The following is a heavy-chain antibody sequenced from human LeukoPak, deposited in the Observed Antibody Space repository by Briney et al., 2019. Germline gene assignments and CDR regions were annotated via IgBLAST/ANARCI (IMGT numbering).Heavy chain of an antibody. Sequence: GGSLRLSCAASGFTFSSYGMHWVRQAPGKGLEWVAAIWYDGSIQYYADSVEGRFTISRDNSKNTLYLQMGSLRAEDTAVYYCARAGYCSGGSCYGSDYWGQGTLVSVSS. D-gene: IGHD2-15*01. V-gene: IGHV3-33*01. CDR2: IWYDGSIQ. J-gene: IGHJ4*02. CDR3: ARAGYCSGGSCYGSDY. CDR1: GFTFSSYG.